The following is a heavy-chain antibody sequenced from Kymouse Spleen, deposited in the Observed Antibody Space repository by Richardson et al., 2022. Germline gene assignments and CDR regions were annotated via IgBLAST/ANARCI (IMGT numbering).Heavy chain of an antibody. CDR1: GFTFSSYW. CDR2: INSDGSST. Sequence: EVQLVESGGGLVQPGGSLRLSCAASGFTFSSYWMHWVRQAPGKGLVWVSRINSDGSSTSYADSVKGRFTISRDNAKNTLYLQMNSLRAEDTAVYYCAREEQLAFYYYYGMDVWGQGTTVTVSS. V-gene: IGHV3-74*01. CDR3: AREEQLAFYYYYGMDV. J-gene: IGHJ6*02. D-gene: IGHD6-6*01.